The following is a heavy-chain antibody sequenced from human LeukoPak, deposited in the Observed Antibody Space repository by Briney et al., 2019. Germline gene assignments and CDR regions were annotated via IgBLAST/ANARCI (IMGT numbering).Heavy chain of an antibody. D-gene: IGHD3-10*01. CDR2: SYYSGST. CDR1: GGSIGRGGYY. V-gene: IGHV4-31*03. J-gene: IGHJ4*02. CDR3: ARVAYYGSGTYYFDY. Sequence: PSETLSLTCTVPGGSIGRGGYYWSWLRQHPGKGLEWIGYSYYSGSTYYNPSLKSRVVISVDTSTKQFSLKLSSVTAADTAVYYCARVAYYGSGTYYFDYWGQGSLVTVSS.